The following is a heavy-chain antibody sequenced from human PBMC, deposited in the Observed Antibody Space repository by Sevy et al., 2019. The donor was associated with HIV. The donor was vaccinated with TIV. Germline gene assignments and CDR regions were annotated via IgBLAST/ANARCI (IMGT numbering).Heavy chain of an antibody. V-gene: IGHV3-30*18. J-gene: IGHJ6*02. D-gene: IGHD3-9*01. CDR1: GITFSTSG. CDR3: AKDFTGYNGMDV. Sequence: GWSLRLSCVVSGITFSTSGMHWVRQAPGKGLEWVAVISYHGRDKFYADSVKGRSTISRDNSKNILYLQMVSLRAEDTAVYYCAKDFTGYNGMDVWGQGTMVNRLL. CDR2: ISYHGRDK.